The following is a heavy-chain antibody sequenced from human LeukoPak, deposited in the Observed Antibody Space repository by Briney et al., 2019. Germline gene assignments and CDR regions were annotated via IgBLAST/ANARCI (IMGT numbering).Heavy chain of an antibody. CDR2: ISYDGSNK. D-gene: IGHD3-22*01. J-gene: IGHJ4*02. CDR1: GFTFSSYA. CDR3: ARGGKYYYDSSGYYYY. Sequence: GGSLRLSCAASGFTFSSYAMHWVRQAPGKGLEWVAVISYDGSNKYYADSVKGRFTISRDNSKNTLYLQMNSLRAEDTAVYYCARGGKYYYDSSGYYYYWGREPWSPSPQ. V-gene: IGHV3-30-3*01.